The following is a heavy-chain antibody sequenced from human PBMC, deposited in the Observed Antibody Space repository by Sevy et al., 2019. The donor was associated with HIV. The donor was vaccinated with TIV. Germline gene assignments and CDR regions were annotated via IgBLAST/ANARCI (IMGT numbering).Heavy chain of an antibody. CDR3: ARDRYYDASGYYYYYYGMDV. J-gene: IGHJ6*02. CDR2: IYSDGRT. Sequence: GGSLRLSCAASGLSVSDNYMNWVRQAPGKGLELVSVIYSDGRTYYPDSVKGRFSISRDNSKNTLYHHMKSLRPEDMAVYYCARDRYYDASGYYYYYYGMDVWGQGTTVTVSS. V-gene: IGHV3-66*01. D-gene: IGHD3-22*01. CDR1: GLSVSDNY.